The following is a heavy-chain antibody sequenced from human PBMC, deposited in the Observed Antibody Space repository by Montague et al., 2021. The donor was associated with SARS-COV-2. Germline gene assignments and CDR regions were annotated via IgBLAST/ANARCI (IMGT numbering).Heavy chain of an antibody. V-gene: IGHV4-31*03. CDR1: GGWNRCGDWL. Sequence: TLSLTCTRSGGWNRCGDWLWKCMHQSPGRSLDGVGYMDKSGTTQYNPSLKSRVSLSVDTSKNQFSLNLRSATAADTALYYCARDLGGIDVWGQGTTVIVSS. J-gene: IGHJ6*02. D-gene: IGHD3-10*01. CDR2: MDKSGTT. CDR3: ARDLGGIDV.